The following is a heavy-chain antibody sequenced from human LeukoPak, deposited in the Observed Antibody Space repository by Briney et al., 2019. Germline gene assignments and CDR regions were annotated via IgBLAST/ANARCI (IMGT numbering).Heavy chain of an antibody. V-gene: IGHV3-21*01. D-gene: IGHD2-2*01. Sequence: GGSLRLSCAASGFTFSSYSMNWVRQAPGKGLEWVSSISSSSSYIYYADSVKGRFTISRDNAKNSLYLQMNSLRAEDTAVYYCARDLRYCSSTSCYTHDYWGQGTLVTVSS. CDR2: ISSSSSYI. CDR1: GFTFSSYS. J-gene: IGHJ4*02. CDR3: ARDLRYCSSTSCYTHDY.